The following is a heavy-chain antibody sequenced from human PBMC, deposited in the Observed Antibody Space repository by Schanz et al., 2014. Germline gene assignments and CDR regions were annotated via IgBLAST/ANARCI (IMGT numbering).Heavy chain of an antibody. D-gene: IGHD3-10*01. CDR3: ARGDYYGSGSYYYPYDN. Sequence: QVQLVQSGAEVKKPGASVMVSCKASGYTFSGYYIHWVRQAPGQGLEWMGWINPKTGVTDYAHKFQGRVTMTRDTSLSKVYMEMRSLRSDDTAVYSCARGDYYGSGSYYYPYDNWGQGTLVIVSS. CDR2: INPKTGVT. CDR1: GYTFSGYY. V-gene: IGHV1-2*07. J-gene: IGHJ4*02.